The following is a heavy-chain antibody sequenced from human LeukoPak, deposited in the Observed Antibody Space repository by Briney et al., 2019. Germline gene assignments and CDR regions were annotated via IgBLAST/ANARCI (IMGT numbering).Heavy chain of an antibody. V-gene: IGHV3-33*01. J-gene: IGHJ4*02. D-gene: IGHD3-10*01. CDR1: GFTFSSYG. Sequence: PGGSLRLSCAASGFTFSSYGMPWVRQAPGKGLEWVAVVWYDGGNKYYADSVKGRFTISRDNSKNTLYLQMNSLRAEDTAVYYCARDAETSGSYADYWGRGTLVTVSS. CDR2: VWYDGGNK. CDR3: ARDAETSGSYADY.